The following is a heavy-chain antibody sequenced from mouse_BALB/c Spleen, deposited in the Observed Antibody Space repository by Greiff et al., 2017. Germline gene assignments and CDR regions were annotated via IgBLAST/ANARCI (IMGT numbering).Heavy chain of an antibody. Sequence: VQLQQSGAELVKPGASVKLSCTASGFNIKDTYMHWVKQRPEQGLEWIGRIDPANGNTKYDPKFQGKATIKADTSSNTAYLQLSSLTSEDTAVYYCASDGYYSYYFDYWGQGTTLTVSS. CDR1: GFNIKDTY. D-gene: IGHD2-3*01. J-gene: IGHJ2*01. V-gene: IGHV14-3*02. CDR3: ASDGYYSYYFDY. CDR2: IDPANGNT.